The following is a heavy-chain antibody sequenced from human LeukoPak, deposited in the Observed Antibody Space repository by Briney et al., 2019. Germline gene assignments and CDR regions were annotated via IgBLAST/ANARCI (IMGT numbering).Heavy chain of an antibody. V-gene: IGHV7-4-1*02. CDR3: ARDREYDFWSGYYAFDY. CDR2: INTNTGNP. J-gene: IGHJ4*02. Sequence: ASVKVSCTASGYTFTSYAMNWVRQAPGQGLEWMGWINTNTGNPTYAQGFTGRFVFSLDTSVSTAYLQISSLKAEDTAVYYCARDREYDFWSGYYAFDYWGQGTLVTVSS. D-gene: IGHD3-3*01. CDR1: GYTFTSYA.